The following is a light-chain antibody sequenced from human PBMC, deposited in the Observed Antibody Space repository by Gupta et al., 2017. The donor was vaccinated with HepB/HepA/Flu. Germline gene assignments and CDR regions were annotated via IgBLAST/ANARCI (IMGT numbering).Light chain of an antibody. CDR1: QSVGPN. V-gene: IGKV3-15*01. Sequence: ETVTTQSPPTLSVAPGERATLFCRASQSVGPNLAWYQQKPGQAPRFLTYAASTRTIGIPARFSGSGSGTEFTLTISVLQSEDFAVYYCQQYNNWPRSFGQGTKLEIK. CDR3: QQYNNWPRS. CDR2: AAS. J-gene: IGKJ2*04.